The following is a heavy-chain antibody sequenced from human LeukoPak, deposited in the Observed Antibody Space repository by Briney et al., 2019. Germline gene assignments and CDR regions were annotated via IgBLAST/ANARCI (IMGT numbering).Heavy chain of an antibody. Sequence: GASLRLSCAASGFTFSSYAMSWVRHAPGKGLEWVSAISGIGGSTHYADSVRGRFTISRDNYKNTLYLNMKTLTAEDTAVYYCAKDKDPLESGSYYYFDYWGQGTLVTVSS. CDR1: GFTFSSYA. CDR2: ISGIGGST. V-gene: IGHV3-23*01. D-gene: IGHD1-26*01. J-gene: IGHJ4*02. CDR3: AKDKDPLESGSYYYFDY.